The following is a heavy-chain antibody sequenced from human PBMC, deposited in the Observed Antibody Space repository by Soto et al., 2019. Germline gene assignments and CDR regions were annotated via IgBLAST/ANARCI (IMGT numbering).Heavy chain of an antibody. Sequence: PGGSLRLSCAASGFTFSSYWMHWVRQAPGKGLVWVSRINSDGGSTSYADSVKGRFTISRDNAKNTLYLQMNSLRAEDTAVYYCARGGVGRYCSSTSCYTSVFDYWGQGTLVTVSS. CDR2: INSDGGST. J-gene: IGHJ4*02. CDR3: ARGGVGRYCSSTSCYTSVFDY. D-gene: IGHD2-2*02. CDR1: GFTFSSYW. V-gene: IGHV3-74*01.